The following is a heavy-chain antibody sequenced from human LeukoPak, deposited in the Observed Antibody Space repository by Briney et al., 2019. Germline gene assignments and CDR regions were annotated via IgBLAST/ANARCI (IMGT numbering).Heavy chain of an antibody. J-gene: IGHJ4*02. Sequence: GGSLRLSCAASGSTFSSYDMHWVRQVTGKGLEWVSAIDSTGDTYYPGSVKGRFTSSRDNAKNSLYLQMNSLRAGDTAVYYCARVSSGGGKSTYFDYWGQGTLVTVSS. D-gene: IGHD1-26*01. CDR3: ARVSSGGGKSTYFDY. CDR1: GSTFSSYD. V-gene: IGHV3-13*01. CDR2: IDSTGDT.